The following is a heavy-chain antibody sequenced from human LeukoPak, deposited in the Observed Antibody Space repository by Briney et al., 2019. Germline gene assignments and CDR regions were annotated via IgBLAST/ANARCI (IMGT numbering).Heavy chain of an antibody. CDR1: GYSCTSYW. V-gene: IGHV5-51*01. Sequence: GESLMISCKCSGYSCTSYWIGLVRPTPGKRVGRVGIIYTGGSHTRYSPSYQGQVTISVTKSISTANLQLSSLKASDTAMDYCASGIAAAAPAEYFQHWGQGTLVTVSS. J-gene: IGHJ1*01. CDR2: IYTGGSHT. CDR3: ASGIAAAAPAEYFQH. D-gene: IGHD6-13*01.